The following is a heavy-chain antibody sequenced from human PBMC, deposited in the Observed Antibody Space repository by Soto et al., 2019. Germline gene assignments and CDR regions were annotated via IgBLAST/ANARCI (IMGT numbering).Heavy chain of an antibody. Sequence: SWGSLRLSCAASGFIFSSYWMHWVRQVPGKGLVWVSRINTDGRETNYADSVKGRFTVSRDNAKNTQFLQMNSLRVEDTAVYYCARDGEGYWGQGTLVTVSS. D-gene: IGHD2-21*01. J-gene: IGHJ4*02. V-gene: IGHV3-74*01. CDR3: ARDGEGY. CDR1: GFIFSSYW. CDR2: INTDGRET.